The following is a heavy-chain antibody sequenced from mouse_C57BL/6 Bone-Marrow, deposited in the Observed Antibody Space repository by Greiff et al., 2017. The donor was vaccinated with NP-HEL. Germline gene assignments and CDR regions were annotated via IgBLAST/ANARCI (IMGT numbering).Heavy chain of an antibody. V-gene: IGHV5-6*01. J-gene: IGHJ3*01. CDR2: ISDGGSYT. D-gene: IGHD1-1*01. CDR1: GFTFSSYA. Sequence: EVQLVESGGGLVKPGGSLKLSCAASGFTFSSYAMSWVRQTPEKRLEWVATISDGGSYTYYPDSVKGRFTISRDNAKNTLYLQMSSLKSEDTAMYYCARRNYYGSSYPFAYWGQGTLVTVSA. CDR3: ARRNYYGSSYPFAY.